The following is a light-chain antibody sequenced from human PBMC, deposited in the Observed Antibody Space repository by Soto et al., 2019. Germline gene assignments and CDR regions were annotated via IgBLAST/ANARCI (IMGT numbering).Light chain of an antibody. CDR2: EVS. CDR1: SSDVGGYNY. CDR3: SSYTSSSTPYV. Sequence: QSALTQPASVSGSPGQSITISCTGTSSDVGGYNYVSWYQQHPGKAPKLMIYEVSNRPSGVSNRFSGSKSGNTASLTISGLQAEDEADYYCSSYTSSSTPYVFGTGTNGTVL. J-gene: IGLJ1*01. V-gene: IGLV2-14*01.